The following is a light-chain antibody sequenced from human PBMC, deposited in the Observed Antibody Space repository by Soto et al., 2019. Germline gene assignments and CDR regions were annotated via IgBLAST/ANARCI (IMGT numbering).Light chain of an antibody. J-gene: IGLJ2*01. CDR2: DVS. CDR1: SSDVGGYNY. CDR3: SSYTSSSVI. Sequence: QSALTQPASVSGSPGQSITISCTGISSDVGGYNYVSWYQQHPGKVPKLMIYDVSNRPSGVSNRFSGSKSGSTASLTISGLQAEDGADYYCSSYTSSSVIFGGGTKLTVL. V-gene: IGLV2-14*03.